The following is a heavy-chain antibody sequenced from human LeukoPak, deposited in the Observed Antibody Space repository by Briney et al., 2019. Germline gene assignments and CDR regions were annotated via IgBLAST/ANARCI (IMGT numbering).Heavy chain of an antibody. CDR1: GFTFSFYS. V-gene: IGHV3-21*01. CDR3: TSGLIAIESDNNLYQYMDV. J-gene: IGHJ6*03. D-gene: IGHD2-21*01. CDR2: ITSKSNYI. Sequence: GGSLRLSCSGSGFTFSFYSMNWVRQAPGKGLEWVSSITSKSNYIYYADSVKGRFTISRDNAMNSVFLQLNSLRAEDSAVYYCTSGLIAIESDNNLYQYMDVWGKGTTVTVSS.